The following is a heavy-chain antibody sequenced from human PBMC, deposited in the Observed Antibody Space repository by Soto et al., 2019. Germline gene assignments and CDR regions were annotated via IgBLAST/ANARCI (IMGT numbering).Heavy chain of an antibody. CDR1: GFTFDDYG. CDR2: VNSNGDRS. Sequence: GGSLRLSCAASGFTFDDYGMSWARQVPGKGLERISGVNSNGDRSGYADSVKGRFTISRDHAKNSLYLQMNSLRVEDTALYHCAREYGSGSSPPWFDPWGQGTLVTVSS. D-gene: IGHD3-10*01. CDR3: AREYGSGSSPPWFDP. V-gene: IGHV3-20*01. J-gene: IGHJ5*02.